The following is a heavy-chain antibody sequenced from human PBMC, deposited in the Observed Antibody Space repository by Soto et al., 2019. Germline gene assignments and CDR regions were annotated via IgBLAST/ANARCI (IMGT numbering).Heavy chain of an antibody. V-gene: IGHV4-61*01. J-gene: IGHJ4*02. Sequence: PSETLSLTCTVSGGSVSSGYYYWSWIRQPPGKGLEWIGYVYYSGSTNYNHNLKSRVTIPVDTSKNQFSLKLSSVTAADTAVYFCARGPVTTVFFDYWGQGTLVTVSS. CDR3: ARGPVTTVFFDY. CDR1: GGSVSSGYYY. CDR2: VYYSGST. D-gene: IGHD4-17*01.